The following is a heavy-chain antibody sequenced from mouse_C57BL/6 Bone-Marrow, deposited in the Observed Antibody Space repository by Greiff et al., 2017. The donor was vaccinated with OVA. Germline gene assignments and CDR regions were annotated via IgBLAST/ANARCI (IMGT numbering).Heavy chain of an antibody. D-gene: IGHD1-1*01. J-gene: IGHJ1*03. CDR2: IYPRSGNT. Sequence: VMLVESGAELARPGASVKLSCKASGYTFTSYGISWVKQRTGQGLEWIGEIYPRSGNTYYNEKFKGKATLTADKSSSTAYMELRSLTADDSAVYFCTTGGYFDVWGTGTTVTVSS. CDR1: GYTFTSYG. V-gene: IGHV1-81*01. CDR3: TTGGYFDV.